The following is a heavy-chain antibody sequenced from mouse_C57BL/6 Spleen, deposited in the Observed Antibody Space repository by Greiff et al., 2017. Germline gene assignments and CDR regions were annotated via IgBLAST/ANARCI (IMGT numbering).Heavy chain of an antibody. V-gene: IGHV1-53*01. CDR1: GYTFTSYW. J-gene: IGHJ2*01. CDR2: INPSNGGT. D-gene: IGHD2-4*01. Sequence: QVQLQQPGTELVKPGASVKLSCKASGYTFTSYWMRWVKQRPGQGLEWIGNINPSNGGTNYNEKFKSKATLTVDKSSSTAYMQLSSLTSEDSAVYYCARGSYYDYFYFDYWGQGTTLTVSS. CDR3: ARGSYYDYFYFDY.